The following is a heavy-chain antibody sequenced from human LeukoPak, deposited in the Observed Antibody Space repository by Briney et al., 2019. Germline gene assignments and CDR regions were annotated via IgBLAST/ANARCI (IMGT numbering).Heavy chain of an antibody. CDR1: GDSVSTGLHY. CDR2: THYSGST. D-gene: IGHD1-26*01. CDR3: ARGRRGKYSPYFYYHMDV. V-gene: IGHV4-31*03. J-gene: IGHJ6*03. Sequence: SETLSLTCNVSGDSVSTGLHYYSWIRQHPGEGLEWIGCTHYSGSTHYKSSLRGRLIISLDTSKNQVSLKLTSVTAADTAVYYCARGRRGKYSPYFYYHMDVWGTRTPVTVSS.